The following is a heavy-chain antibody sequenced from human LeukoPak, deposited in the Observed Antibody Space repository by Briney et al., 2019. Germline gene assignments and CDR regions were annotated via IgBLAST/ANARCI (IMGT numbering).Heavy chain of an antibody. CDR2: MNPNSGNT. CDR3: ARGAANWGSFRFDP. CDR1: GYTFTSYD. Sequence: ASVKVSCKASGYTFTSYDINWVRQATGQGLEWMGWMNPNSGNTGYAQKFQGRVTMTRNTSISTAYMEPSSLRSEDTAVYYCARGAANWGSFRFDPWGQGTLVTVSS. V-gene: IGHV1-8*01. D-gene: IGHD7-27*01. J-gene: IGHJ5*02.